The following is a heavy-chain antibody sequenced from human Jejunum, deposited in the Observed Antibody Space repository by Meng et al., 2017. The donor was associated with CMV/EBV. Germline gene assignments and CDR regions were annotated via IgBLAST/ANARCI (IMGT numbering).Heavy chain of an antibody. D-gene: IGHD5-18*01. J-gene: IGHJ4*02. CDR1: GGTFSRNI. CDR2: IIPMVGRP. V-gene: IGHV1-69*02. CDR3: AFLVDTVTLTRDY. Sequence: SGGTFSRNIISWVRQAPGQGLEWMGRIIPMVGRPTYAQKFQGRVTISADKVTSTAYLEVTSLRSEDTAVYFCAFLVDTVTLTRDYWGRGTLVTVSS.